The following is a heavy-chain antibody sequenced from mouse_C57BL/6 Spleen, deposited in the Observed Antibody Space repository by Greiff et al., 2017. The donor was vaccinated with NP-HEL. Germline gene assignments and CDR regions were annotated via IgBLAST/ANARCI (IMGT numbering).Heavy chain of an antibody. CDR2: IYPGDGDT. D-gene: IGHD1-1*01. V-gene: IGHV1-80*01. Sequence: VQLQQSGAELVKPGASVKISCKASGYAFSSYWMNWVKQRPGKGLEWIGQIYPGDGDTNYNGKFKGKATLTADKSSSTAYMQLSSLTSEDSAVYFCAITTVVGRYFDVWGTGTTVTVSS. CDR3: AITTVVGRYFDV. J-gene: IGHJ1*03. CDR1: GYAFSSYW.